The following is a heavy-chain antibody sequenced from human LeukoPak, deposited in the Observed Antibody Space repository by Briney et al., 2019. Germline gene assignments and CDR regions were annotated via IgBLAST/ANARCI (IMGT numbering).Heavy chain of an antibody. CDR1: GGSISSGSDS. V-gene: IGHV4-30-2*02. CDR3: ATGLRYFDWSYFDY. Sequence: SETLSLTCVVSGGSISSGSDSWSWIRQPPGKGLEWMGHIYHSGSASYNPSLRSRVTISVDTSKNQFSLKLSSVTAADTAVYCCATGLRYFDWSYFDYWGQGTLVTVSS. CDR2: IYHSGSA. D-gene: IGHD3-9*01. J-gene: IGHJ4*02.